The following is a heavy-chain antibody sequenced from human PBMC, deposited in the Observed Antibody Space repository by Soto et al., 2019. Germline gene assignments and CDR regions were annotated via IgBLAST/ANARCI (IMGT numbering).Heavy chain of an antibody. V-gene: IGHV4-4*02. CDR2: IYDDGVTT. D-gene: IGHD2-8*01. CDR3: ARYCNNSDCRHLYYFDY. Sequence: SETLSLTCTVSGDSLSTSHWWIWVRQPPGKGLVWIWEIYDDGVTTNYNPSLWSRVSMSVDTYKDHFSLKLTSLTAADTAVYYCARYCNNSDCRHLYYFDYWALGTLVTVSS. J-gene: IGHJ4*02. CDR1: GDSLSTSHW.